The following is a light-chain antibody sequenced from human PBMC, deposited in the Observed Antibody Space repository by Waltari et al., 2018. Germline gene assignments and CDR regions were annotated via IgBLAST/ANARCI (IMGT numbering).Light chain of an antibody. V-gene: IGKV3-20*01. CDR1: QSIGRS. J-gene: IGKJ1*01. CDR3: QHYVSLPVT. CDR2: VTS. Sequence: EIVLTQSPGTLSLSPGDRATLSCRASQSIGRSLAWYQQKPGQPPRLLIYVTSNRATGIPDRFSGGGSATDFSLTISRLEPEDVAMYYCQHYVSLPVTFGQGTKVEIK.